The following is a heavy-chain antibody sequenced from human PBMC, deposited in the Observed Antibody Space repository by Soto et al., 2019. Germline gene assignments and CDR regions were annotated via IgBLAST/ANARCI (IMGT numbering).Heavy chain of an antibody. CDR1: GFTFSSYG. J-gene: IGHJ6*02. CDR3: ATDPEQWLVRYYYYGMDV. D-gene: IGHD6-19*01. Sequence: GGSLRLSCAASGFTFSSYGMHWVRQAPGKGLEWVAVISYDGSNKYYADSVKGRFTISRDNSKNTLYLQMNSLRAEDTAVYYCATDPEQWLVRYYYYGMDVWGQGTTVTVSS. V-gene: IGHV3-30*03. CDR2: ISYDGSNK.